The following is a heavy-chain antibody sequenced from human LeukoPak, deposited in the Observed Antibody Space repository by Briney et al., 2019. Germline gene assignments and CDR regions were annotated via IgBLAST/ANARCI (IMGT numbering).Heavy chain of an antibody. Sequence: ASVKVSCKASGYTFTGYYMHWVRQAPGQGLEWMGWINPNSGGTNYAQKFQGRATMTRGTSISTAYMELSRLRSDDTAVYYCARESTEVGATGNWFDPWGQGTLVTVSS. CDR1: GYTFTGYY. CDR3: ARESTEVGATGNWFDP. V-gene: IGHV1-2*02. J-gene: IGHJ5*02. CDR2: INPNSGGT. D-gene: IGHD1-26*01.